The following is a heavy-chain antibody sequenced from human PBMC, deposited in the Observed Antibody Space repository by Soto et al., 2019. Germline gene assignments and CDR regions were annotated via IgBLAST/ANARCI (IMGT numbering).Heavy chain of an antibody. Sequence: GGSLILSCAASGFSFDDYTMHWVRQGPGKGLEWVSLITWDGGSTYYADSVKGRFTISRDNSKNSLYLQMNSLRTEDTALYYCARGDYHDTSGPFSDAFDVWGQGTMVTVSS. J-gene: IGHJ3*01. CDR1: GFSFDDYT. CDR3: ARGDYHDTSGPFSDAFDV. D-gene: IGHD3-22*01. V-gene: IGHV3-43*01. CDR2: ITWDGGST.